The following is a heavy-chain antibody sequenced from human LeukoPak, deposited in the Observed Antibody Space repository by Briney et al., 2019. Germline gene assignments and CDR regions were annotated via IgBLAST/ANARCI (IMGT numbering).Heavy chain of an antibody. V-gene: IGHV3-7*01. CDR2: IKEDGSDK. D-gene: IGHD4-17*01. CDR1: GFTFTNYW. J-gene: IGHJ5*01. CDR3: ARLKDAVTIFDC. Sequence: AGGSLRLSCIGSGFTFTNYWMSWVRQAPGKGLEWVASIKEDGSDKYYVDSVKGRFTISRDNISNSLYVQMSSLRAEDTAVYYCARLKDAVTIFDCWGQGILVTVSS.